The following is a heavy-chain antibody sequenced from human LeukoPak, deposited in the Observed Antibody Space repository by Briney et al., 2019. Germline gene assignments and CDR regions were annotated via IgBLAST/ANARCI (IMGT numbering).Heavy chain of an antibody. J-gene: IGHJ4*02. CDR2: ISGSGGST. CDR3: ARGAGYNYPYYFDY. V-gene: IGHV3-23*01. D-gene: IGHD5-24*01. Sequence: PGGSLRLSCAASGFTFSSYAMSWVRQAPGKGLEWVSAISGSGGSTYYADSVKGRFTISRDTSKNMLYLQMNSLRAEDTAVYYCARGAGYNYPYYFDYWGQGTLVTVSS. CDR1: GFTFSSYA.